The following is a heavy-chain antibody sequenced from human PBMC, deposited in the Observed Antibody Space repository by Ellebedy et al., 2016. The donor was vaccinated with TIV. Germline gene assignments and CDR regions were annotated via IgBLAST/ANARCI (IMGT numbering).Heavy chain of an antibody. CDR2: IKQEGSEK. CDR3: ARSQGAVY. Sequence: GESLKISCAASGFTFSGHWMSWVRQAPGKGLEWVANIKQEGSEKYYVDSVKGRFTISRDNAKNSLYLQMNSLRAEDTAVYYCARSQGAVYWGQGTLVTVSS. CDR1: GFTFSGHW. J-gene: IGHJ4*02. V-gene: IGHV3-7*03.